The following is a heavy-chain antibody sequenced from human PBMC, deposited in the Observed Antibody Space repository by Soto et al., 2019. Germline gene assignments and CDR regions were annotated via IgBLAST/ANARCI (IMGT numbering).Heavy chain of an antibody. CDR2: IYYSGRT. CDR1: GGSISSGGYY. CDR3: ARCWSKPWYFDL. V-gene: IGHV4-31*03. D-gene: IGHD3-3*01. J-gene: IGHJ2*01. Sequence: QVQLQESGPGLVKPSQTLSLTCTVSGGSISSGGYYWSWIRQLPGKGLEWIGYIYYSGRTYYNPRLKSRVTISVDTSKNQCYLKLSSVTAADTAVYYCARCWSKPWYFDLWGRGTLVTVSS.